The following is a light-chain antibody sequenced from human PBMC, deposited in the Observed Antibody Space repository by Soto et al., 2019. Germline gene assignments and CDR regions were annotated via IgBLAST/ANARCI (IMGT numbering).Light chain of an antibody. CDR2: GAS. CDR1: QDINIY. Sequence: ILMSHPPSSLAASVGDIVTITCRASQDINIYLAWFQQKPGKAPKSLIFGASSLQSGVPTNFSGSGSGTDFTLTISSLQPEDSATYYCQQYITHPYTFGQGTKVDI. J-gene: IGKJ2*01. CDR3: QQYITHPYT. V-gene: IGKV1-16*02.